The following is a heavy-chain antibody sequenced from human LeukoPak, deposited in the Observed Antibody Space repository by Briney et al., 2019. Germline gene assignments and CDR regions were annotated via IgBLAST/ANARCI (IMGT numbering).Heavy chain of an antibody. J-gene: IGHJ4*02. CDR3: ARDFGFTGYSSSPRDY. Sequence: PGGSLRLSCAASGFTFSSYAMSWVRQAPGKGPEWVSAITDSGGNTYYAAPVKGRFTISRDNSKNTLYLQMNSLRAEDTAVYYCARDFGFTGYSSSPRDYWGQGTLVTVSS. CDR1: GFTFSSYA. V-gene: IGHV3-23*01. D-gene: IGHD6-13*01. CDR2: ITDSGGNT.